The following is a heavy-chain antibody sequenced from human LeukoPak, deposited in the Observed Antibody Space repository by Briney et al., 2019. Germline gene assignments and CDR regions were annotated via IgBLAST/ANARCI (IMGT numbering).Heavy chain of an antibody. CDR1: GYSFTSYW. J-gene: IGHJ4*02. CDR3: ARRGRSSSNFDF. CDR2: IDPTDSYT. D-gene: IGHD6-6*01. Sequence: GESLKISCKGSGYSFTSYWIGWVRQMPGKGLEWMGTIDPTDSYTNYSPSFQGHVTISTDKSISTAYLQWSSLKASDTAIYYCARRGRSSSNFDFWGQGTLVTVSS. V-gene: IGHV5-10-1*01.